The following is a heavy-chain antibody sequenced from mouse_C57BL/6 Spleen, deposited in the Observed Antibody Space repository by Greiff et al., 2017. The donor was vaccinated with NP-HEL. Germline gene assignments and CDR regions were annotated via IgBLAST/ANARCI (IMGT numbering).Heavy chain of an antibody. CDR2: IYPGDGDT. CDR1: GYAFSSSW. J-gene: IGHJ1*03. D-gene: IGHD1-1*01. Sequence: VQLQQSGPELVKPGASVKISCKASGYAFSSSWMNWVKQRPGKGLEWIGRIYPGDGDTNYNGKFKGKATLTADKSSSTAYLQLSSLTSEDSAVYFCARKSSYYGSSYGYFDVWGTGTTVTVSS. CDR3: ARKSSYYGSSYGYFDV. V-gene: IGHV1-82*01.